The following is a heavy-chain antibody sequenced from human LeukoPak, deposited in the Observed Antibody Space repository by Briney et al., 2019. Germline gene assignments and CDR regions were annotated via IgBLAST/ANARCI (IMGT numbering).Heavy chain of an antibody. J-gene: IGHJ4*02. V-gene: IGHV4-39*07. CDR1: GGSLISTDHH. CDR2: MSHSGTT. CDR3: ASDWAPGQGRMFDH. D-gene: IGHD3-16*01. Sequence: SETLSLTCVVSGGSLISTDHHWGWIRQTPGKGLEWIGSMSHSGTTYYNPSLMSRVTMSVDTSKNYFSLQLSSVTAADTAVYFCASDWAPGQGRMFDHWGQGTLVTVSS.